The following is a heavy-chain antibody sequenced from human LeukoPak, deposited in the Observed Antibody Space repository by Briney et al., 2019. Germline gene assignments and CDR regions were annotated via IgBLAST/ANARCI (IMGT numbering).Heavy chain of an antibody. CDR2: ISGSGGST. J-gene: IGHJ4*02. CDR1: GFTLSIDW. V-gene: IGHV3-23*01. D-gene: IGHD3-10*01. Sequence: PGGSLRLSCAASGFTLSIDWMSWVRQAPGKGLEWVSAISGSGGSTYYADSVKGRFTISRDNPKNTLYLQMNSLRAEDTAVYYCAKAAYYYGSGSSYLTDWGQGTLVTVSS. CDR3: AKAAYYYGSGSSYLTD.